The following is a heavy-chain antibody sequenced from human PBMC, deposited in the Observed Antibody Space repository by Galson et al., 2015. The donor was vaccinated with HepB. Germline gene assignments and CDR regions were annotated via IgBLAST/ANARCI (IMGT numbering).Heavy chain of an antibody. D-gene: IGHD3-3*01. CDR1: GFTFSNAW. Sequence: SLRLSCAASGFTFSNAWMSWVRQAPGKGLEWVGRIKGKTDGGTTDYAAPVKGRFTISRDDSKNTLYLQMNSLKTEDTAVYYCTTDFPSGTTIFGVYRLQDAFDIWGQGTMVTVSS. CDR3: TTDFPSGTTIFGVYRLQDAFDI. V-gene: IGHV3-15*01. J-gene: IGHJ3*02. CDR2: IKGKTDGGTT.